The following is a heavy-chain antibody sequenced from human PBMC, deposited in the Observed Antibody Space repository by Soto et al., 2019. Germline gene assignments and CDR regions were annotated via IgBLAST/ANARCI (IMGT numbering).Heavy chain of an antibody. CDR3: AKVMAAAGYDS. CDR1: GGTFGNSA. CDR2: IIPVFGTV. D-gene: IGHD3-16*01. V-gene: IGHV1-69*01. J-gene: IGHJ4*02. Sequence: QVKLVQSGAEVKKPGFSVKVSCKASGGTFGNSAISWVRQDPGQGLEWMGGIIPVFGTVNYAQKFEGRVTIAADESTSTVFMKMSRLTSEDTAVYYCAKVMAAAGYDSWGQGTLVTVSS.